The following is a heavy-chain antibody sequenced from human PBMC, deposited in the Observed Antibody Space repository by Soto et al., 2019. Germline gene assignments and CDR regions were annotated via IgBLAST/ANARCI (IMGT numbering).Heavy chain of an antibody. D-gene: IGHD7-27*01. J-gene: IGHJ6*02. Sequence: GGPLRLSCAASGFTFSSYAMSWVRQAPGKGLEWVSAITGGGSSTHYADSVKGRFTISRDEAKNSLYLQMNSLRDEDTAIYYCVRDSGVAYDMDVWGQGTMVTVSS. CDR2: ITGGGSST. CDR3: VRDSGVAYDMDV. CDR1: GFTFSSYA. V-gene: IGHV3-23*01.